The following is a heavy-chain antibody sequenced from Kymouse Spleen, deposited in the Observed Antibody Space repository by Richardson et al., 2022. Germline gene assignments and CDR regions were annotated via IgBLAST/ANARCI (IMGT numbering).Heavy chain of an antibody. Sequence: EVQLVESGGGLVQPGRSLRLSCAASGFTFDDYAMHWVRQAPGKGLEWVSGISWNSGSIGYADSVKGRFTISRDNAKNSLYLQMNSLRAEDTALYYCAKDVTTVTTFLTTGAREPWSPSPQ. CDR1: GFTFDDYA. CDR3: AKDVTTVTTFLTT. J-gene: IGHJ4*02. CDR2: ISWNSGSI. D-gene: IGHD4-11,IGHD4-11*01. V-gene: IGHV3-9*01.